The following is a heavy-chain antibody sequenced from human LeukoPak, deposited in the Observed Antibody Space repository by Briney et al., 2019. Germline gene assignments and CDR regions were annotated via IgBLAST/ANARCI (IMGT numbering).Heavy chain of an antibody. CDR1: GFTFSTYS. Sequence: GGSLRLSCAASGFTFSTYSMNWVRQAPGKGLEWVSYISSSSTTIYYADSVKGRFTISRDNAENSVYLQMNSLRAEDTAVYYCAGAGDCWGQGALVTVSS. J-gene: IGHJ4*02. V-gene: IGHV3-48*01. CDR3: AGAGDC. CDR2: ISSSSTTI.